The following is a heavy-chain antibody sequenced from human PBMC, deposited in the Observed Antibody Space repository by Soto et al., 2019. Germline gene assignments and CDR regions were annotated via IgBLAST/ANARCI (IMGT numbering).Heavy chain of an antibody. CDR2: IIPICGTA. J-gene: IGHJ5*02. CDR3: ASLVRTAEFNGFDP. V-gene: IGHV1-69*01. CDR1: GGTFSSYA. D-gene: IGHD2-2*01. Sequence: QVQLVQSGAEVKKPGSSVKVSCKASGGTFSSYAISWVRQAPGQGLAWMGGIIPICGTATYAQKCQGRVTITADESTSTAYMELSSLRSEDTAVYYCASLVRTAEFNGFDPWGQGTLVTVSS.